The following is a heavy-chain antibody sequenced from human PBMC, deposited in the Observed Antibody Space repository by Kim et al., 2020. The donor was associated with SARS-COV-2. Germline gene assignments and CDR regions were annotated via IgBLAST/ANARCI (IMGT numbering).Heavy chain of an antibody. Sequence: LSLTCAASGFTFSSQWMSWVRQAPGKGLEWVANIKQDGSEKYYVDSVKGRFTISRDNAKNSLYLQMNSLRAEDTAVYYCARARGMDVWGQGTTVTVSS. J-gene: IGHJ6*02. V-gene: IGHV3-7*03. CDR3: ARARGMDV. CDR1: GFTFSSQW. CDR2: IKQDGSEK.